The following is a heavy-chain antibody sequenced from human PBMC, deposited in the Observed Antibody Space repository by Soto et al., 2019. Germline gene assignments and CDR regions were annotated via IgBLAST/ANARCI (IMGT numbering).Heavy chain of an antibody. Sequence: QVQLVQSGAEVKKPGSSVKVSCKASGGTFSSYVITWVRQAPGQGLEWMGGIIPIFGTVNYAQKFQGRVTITADESTRTAYMELSSLRSEDTAVYYCASPGRGYSGYDPLYAFDIWGQGTMVTVSS. D-gene: IGHD5-12*01. V-gene: IGHV1-69*01. CDR1: GGTFSSYV. CDR2: IIPIFGTV. CDR3: ASPGRGYSGYDPLYAFDI. J-gene: IGHJ3*02.